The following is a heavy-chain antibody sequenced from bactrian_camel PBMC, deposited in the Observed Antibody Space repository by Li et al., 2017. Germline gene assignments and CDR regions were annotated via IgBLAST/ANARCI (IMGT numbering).Heavy chain of an antibody. Sequence: VQLVESGGGSVQAGGSLRLSCAPGPWHITNYCLGWFRRDPGNQREGVASIHTGPGTTYYADSVKGRFTISQDKDKNTLYLQMNALKSEDAAMYYCAKGNERTVSWYYCALADYGYKYWGQGTQVTVS. CDR2: IHTGPGTT. V-gene: IGHV3S54*01. D-gene: IGHD3*01. CDR1: PWHITNYC. J-gene: IGHJ4*01. CDR3: AKGNERTVSWYYCALADYGYKY.